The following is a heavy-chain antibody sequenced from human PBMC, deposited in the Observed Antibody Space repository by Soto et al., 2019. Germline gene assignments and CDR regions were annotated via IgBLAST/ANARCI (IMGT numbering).Heavy chain of an antibody. J-gene: IGHJ3*02. D-gene: IGHD2-15*01. CDR2: IKQDGSEK. CDR3: AKDIVVVVAATRGHDAFDI. CDR1: GFTFSSYW. V-gene: IGHV3-7*03. Sequence: SGGSLRLSCAASGFTFSSYWMSWVRQAPGKGLEWVANIKQDGSEKYYVDSVKGRFTISRDNAKNSLYLQMNSLRAEDTAVYYCAKDIVVVVAATRGHDAFDIWGQGTMLTVSS.